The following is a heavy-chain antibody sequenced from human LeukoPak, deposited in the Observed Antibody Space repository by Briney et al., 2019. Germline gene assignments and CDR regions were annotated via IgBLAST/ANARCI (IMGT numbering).Heavy chain of an antibody. CDR1: GGSLSSGGYY. Sequence: SQTLSLTCTVSGGSLSSGGYYWRWFRQHPGKGLDWIGYIYYSGSTYYNPSLKSRVTISVATSKNQFSLKLSSVTAADTAVYYCARDGGSTSPSAGYAFGIWGQGTMVTVSS. V-gene: IGHV4-31*03. J-gene: IGHJ3*02. D-gene: IGHD2-2*01. CDR2: IYYSGST. CDR3: ARDGGSTSPSAGYAFGI.